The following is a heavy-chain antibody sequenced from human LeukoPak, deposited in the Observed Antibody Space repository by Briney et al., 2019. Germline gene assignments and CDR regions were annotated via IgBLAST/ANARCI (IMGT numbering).Heavy chain of an antibody. V-gene: IGHV3-21*01. CDR1: GFTFNSYS. J-gene: IGHJ4*02. Sequence: GGSLRLSCAASGFTFNSYSMNWVRQAPGKGLEWVSSISSSSSYIYYADSVKGRFTISRDNAKNSLHLQMNSLRAEDTAVYYCAKNYYDSSGLFDYWGQGTLIIVSS. D-gene: IGHD3-22*01. CDR3: AKNYYDSSGLFDY. CDR2: ISSSSSYI.